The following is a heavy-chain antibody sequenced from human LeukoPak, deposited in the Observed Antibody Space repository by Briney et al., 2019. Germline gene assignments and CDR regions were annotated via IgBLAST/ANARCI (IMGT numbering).Heavy chain of an antibody. D-gene: IGHD2-2*01. CDR3: ARDSDVVPAYYFDY. V-gene: IGHV3-11*04. CDR1: GFTFSDYY. CDR2: ISSSGSTI. J-gene: IGHJ4*02. Sequence: KPGGPLRLSCAASGFTFSDYYMSWIRQAPGKGLEWVSYISSSGSTIYYADSVKGRFSISRDNAKNSLYLQMNSLRAEDTAVYYCARDSDVVPAYYFDYWGQGTLVTVSS.